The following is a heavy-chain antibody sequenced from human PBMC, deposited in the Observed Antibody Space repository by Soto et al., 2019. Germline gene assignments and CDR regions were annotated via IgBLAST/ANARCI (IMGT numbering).Heavy chain of an antibody. CDR3: AGARIDY. CDR2: ISPEGSEK. CDR1: GFIFSDYW. V-gene: IGHV3-7*03. J-gene: IGHJ4*02. Sequence: EVQLVESGGGLVQPGGSLRLSCAVSGFIFSDYWMTWVRQAPGKGLEWVATISPEGSEKYYVDSLKGRFTISRDNAKNSLYLQMISLRAEDTALYYWAGARIDYWGRGTLITVSS.